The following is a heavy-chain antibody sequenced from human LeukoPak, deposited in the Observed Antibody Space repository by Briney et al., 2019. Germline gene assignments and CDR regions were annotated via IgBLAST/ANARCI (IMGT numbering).Heavy chain of an antibody. J-gene: IGHJ4*02. V-gene: IGHV3-30*02. Sequence: PGGSLRLSCAASGFTFSSYAMHWVRQAPGKGLEWVAFIRYDGSNKYYADSVKGRFTISRDNSKNTVYPQMDSLRAEDTAMYYCAKDKGDYWGQGTLVTVSS. CDR2: IRYDGSNK. CDR1: GFTFSSYA. CDR3: AKDKGDY.